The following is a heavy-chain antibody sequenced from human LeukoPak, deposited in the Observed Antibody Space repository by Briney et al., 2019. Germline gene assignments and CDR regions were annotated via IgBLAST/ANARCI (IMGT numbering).Heavy chain of an antibody. CDR1: GYTFTGYY. Sequence: GASVKVSCKASGYTFTGYYMHWVRQAPGQGLEWMGWINPNSGGTNYAQKFQGRVTMTRDTSISTAYMELSRLRSDDTAVYYCARVSAVWGYCSSTSCYPGYFDYWGQGTLVTVSS. J-gene: IGHJ4*02. CDR2: INPNSGGT. CDR3: ARVSAVWGYCSSTSCYPGYFDY. V-gene: IGHV1-2*02. D-gene: IGHD2-2*01.